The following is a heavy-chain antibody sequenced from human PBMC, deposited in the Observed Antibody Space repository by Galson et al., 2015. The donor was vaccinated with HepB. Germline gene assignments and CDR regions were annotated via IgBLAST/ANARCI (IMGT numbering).Heavy chain of an antibody. D-gene: IGHD4-17*01. J-gene: IGHJ4*02. CDR3: ARFGDGASFYY. V-gene: IGHV3-66*01. Sequence: SLRLSCAASGFTVSSNYMSWVRQAPGKGLEWVSVIYSGGSTYYADSVKGRFTISRDNSKNTLYLQMNSLRAEDTAVYYCARFGDGASFYYWFQGTLFTVSS. CDR1: GFTVSSNY. CDR2: IYSGGST.